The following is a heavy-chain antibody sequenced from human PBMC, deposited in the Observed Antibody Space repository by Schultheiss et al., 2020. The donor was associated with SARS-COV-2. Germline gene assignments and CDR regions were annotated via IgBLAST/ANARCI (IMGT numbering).Heavy chain of an antibody. Sequence: GESLKISCAASGFTFSSYSMNWVRQAPGKGLEWVSVIYSGGSTYYADSVKGRFTISRDNSKNTLYLQMNSLRAEDTAVYYCARDHRVKDFDYWGQGTLVTVSS. D-gene: IGHD3-22*01. CDR1: GFTFSSYS. V-gene: IGHV3-66*01. CDR3: ARDHRVKDFDY. J-gene: IGHJ4*02. CDR2: IYSGGST.